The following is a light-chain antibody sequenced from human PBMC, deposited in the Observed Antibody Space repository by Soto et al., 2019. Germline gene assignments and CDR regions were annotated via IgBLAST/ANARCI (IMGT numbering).Light chain of an antibody. CDR1: QGISNY. Sequence: DIQLTQSPSFLSASVGDRVTITCRASQGISNYLAWYQQKPGKAPKLLIYDASTVQSGVPSRFSGSGYGTEFTLTISSLQPEDRATYYCQQLKTFGPGTKVDIK. CDR3: QQLKT. CDR2: DAS. V-gene: IGKV1-9*01. J-gene: IGKJ3*01.